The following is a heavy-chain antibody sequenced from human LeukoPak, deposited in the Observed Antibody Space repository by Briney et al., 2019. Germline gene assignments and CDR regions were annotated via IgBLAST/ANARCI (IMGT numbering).Heavy chain of an antibody. J-gene: IGHJ3*02. V-gene: IGHV3-30-3*01. CDR2: ISYDGSNK. Sequence: GGSLRLSCAASGFTFSSYAMHWVRQAPGKGLEWVAVISYDGSNKYYADSVKGRFTISRDNSKNTLYLQMNSLRAEDTAVYYCARDRGTKYQLPPPDAFDIWGQGTMVTVSS. D-gene: IGHD2-2*01. CDR3: ARDRGTKYQLPPPDAFDI. CDR1: GFTFSSYA.